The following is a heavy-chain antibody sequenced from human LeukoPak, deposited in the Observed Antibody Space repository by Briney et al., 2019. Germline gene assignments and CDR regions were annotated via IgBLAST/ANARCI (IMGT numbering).Heavy chain of an antibody. Sequence: GGSLRLSCAASGFTFSNYWMSWVRQAPGKGLEWVANIKRDGSEKYYVDSVKGRFTISRDTSKNTLSLQMNSLRVEDTAVYYCAREKGRGVISPYYDYWGQGTRVTVSS. D-gene: IGHD3-10*01. J-gene: IGHJ4*02. V-gene: IGHV3-7*03. CDR3: AREKGRGVISPYYDY. CDR1: GFTFSNYW. CDR2: IKRDGSEK.